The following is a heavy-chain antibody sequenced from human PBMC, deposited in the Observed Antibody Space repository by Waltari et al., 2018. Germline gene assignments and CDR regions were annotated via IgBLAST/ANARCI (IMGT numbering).Heavy chain of an antibody. V-gene: IGHV1-69*01. CDR1: GSPFSSYA. CDR3: ASGDGYNYRFDY. J-gene: IGHJ4*02. D-gene: IGHD5-12*01. Sequence: QVQLVQSGAEVKKPGSSVKVSCKASGSPFSSYAISWFRQAPGQGLEWMGGIIPIFGTANYAQKFQGRVTITADESTSTAYMELSSLRSEDTVVYYCASGDGYNYRFDYWGQGTLVTVSS. CDR2: IIPIFGTA.